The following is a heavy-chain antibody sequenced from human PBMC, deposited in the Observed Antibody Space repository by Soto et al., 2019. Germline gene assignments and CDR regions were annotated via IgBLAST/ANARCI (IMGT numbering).Heavy chain of an antibody. CDR1: GFTFSDYY. Sequence: GGSLRLSCAASGFTFSDYYMSWIRQAPGKGLERVSYISSSSSYTNYADSVKGRFTISRDNAKNSLYLQMNSLRAEDTAVYYCAKDRFYGSGSYTVFDYWGQGTLVTVSS. D-gene: IGHD3-10*01. V-gene: IGHV3-11*05. CDR3: AKDRFYGSGSYTVFDY. CDR2: ISSSSSYT. J-gene: IGHJ4*02.